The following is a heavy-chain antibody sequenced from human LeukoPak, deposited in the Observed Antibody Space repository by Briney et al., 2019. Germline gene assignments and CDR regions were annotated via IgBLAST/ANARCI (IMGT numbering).Heavy chain of an antibody. CDR1: GGSLTGY. CDR2: TNHHGVT. D-gene: IGHD3-10*01. CDR3: AGGPGTSVIRGVSPKY. Sequence: PSETLSLTCAVYGGSLTGYWTWIRQAPGKGLEWLGETNHHGVTNYKTSLASRVSIFLDTSKNQFSLRLTSVTATDTAVYFCAGGPGTSVIRGVSPKYWGQGTPVAVSS. J-gene: IGHJ4*02. V-gene: IGHV4-34*01.